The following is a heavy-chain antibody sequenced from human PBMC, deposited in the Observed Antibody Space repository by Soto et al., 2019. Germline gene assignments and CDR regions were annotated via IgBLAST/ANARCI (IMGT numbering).Heavy chain of an antibody. J-gene: IGHJ4*02. D-gene: IGHD3-22*01. CDR1: GFTFSSYA. Sequence: GGSLRLSCAASGFTFSSYAMHWVRQAPGKGLEWVAVISYDGSNKYYADSVKGRFTISRDNSKNTLYLQMNSLRAEETAVYYCARGRKYYYDSSGYYSAFDYWGQGTLVTVSS. CDR3: ARGRKYYYDSSGYYSAFDY. V-gene: IGHV3-30-3*01. CDR2: ISYDGSNK.